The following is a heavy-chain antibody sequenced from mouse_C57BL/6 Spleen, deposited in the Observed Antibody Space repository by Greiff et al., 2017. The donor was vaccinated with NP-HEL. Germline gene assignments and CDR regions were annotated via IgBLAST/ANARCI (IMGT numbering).Heavy chain of an antibody. CDR3: ARITTVVAGDY. CDR1: GYTFTSYW. V-gene: IGHV1-52*01. J-gene: IGHJ2*01. CDR2: IDPSDSET. D-gene: IGHD1-1*01. Sequence: QVQLQQPGAELVRPGSSVKLSCKASGYTFTSYWMHWVKQRPIQGLEWIGNIDPSDSETHYNQKFKDKATLTVDKSSSTAYMQLSSLTSEDSAVYYCARITTVVAGDYWGQGTTLTVSS.